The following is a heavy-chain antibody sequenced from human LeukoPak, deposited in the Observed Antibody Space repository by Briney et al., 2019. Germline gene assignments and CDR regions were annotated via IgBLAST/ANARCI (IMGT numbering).Heavy chain of an antibody. CDR1: GFTVSSNY. J-gene: IGHJ4*02. V-gene: IGHV3-21*01. CDR2: ISSSSSYI. Sequence: GGSLRLSCAASGFTVSSNYMSWVRQAPGKGLEWVSSISSSSSYINYADSVRGRFTISRDNAKNSLFLQMDSLRGEDTAVYYCARCTTGKTFGSLREIKKSREIDFWGQGTLVTVSS. D-gene: IGHD1-1*01. CDR3: ARCTTGKTFGSLREIKKSREIDF.